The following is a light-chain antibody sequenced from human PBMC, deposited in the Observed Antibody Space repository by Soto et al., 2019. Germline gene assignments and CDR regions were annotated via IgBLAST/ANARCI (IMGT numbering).Light chain of an antibody. V-gene: IGLV2-14*01. CDR3: SSYRRIVYV. CDR1: SSDVGGYNY. J-gene: IGLJ1*01. CDR2: EVS. Sequence: QSALTQPASVSGSPGQSITISCTGTSSDVGGYNYVSWYQQHPGKAPKLMIFEVSNRPSGVSNRFSGSKSGNTASLTISGLQAEDEADYYCSSYRRIVYVFGTGTKLTVL.